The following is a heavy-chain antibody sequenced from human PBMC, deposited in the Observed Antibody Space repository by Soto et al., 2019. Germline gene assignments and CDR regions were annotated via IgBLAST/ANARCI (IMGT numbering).Heavy chain of an antibody. CDR3: ARPPTGSYYYYGMDV. CDR1: GGSFGGYY. D-gene: IGHD1-1*01. J-gene: IGHJ6*02. V-gene: IGHV4-34*01. Sequence: SETLSLTCAVYGGSFGGYYWSWIRQPPGKGVEWIGEINDSGSTNYDSSLKSRVTISADTSKHQISLKLNSVTAADTAVYYCARPPTGSYYYYGMDVWGQGTTVTVSS. CDR2: INDSGST.